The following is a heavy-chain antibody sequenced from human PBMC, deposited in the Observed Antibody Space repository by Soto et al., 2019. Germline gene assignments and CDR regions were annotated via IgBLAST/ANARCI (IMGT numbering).Heavy chain of an antibody. V-gene: IGHV4-34*01. D-gene: IGHD3-3*01. J-gene: IGHJ4*02. CDR1: GESFSAYY. Sequence: SETLSLTCAVYGESFSAYYWSWIRQPPGKVLELIGEINHSGSTNYNPSLKSRVTISVDTSKNQFSLKLNSVTAVDTAVYYCARGDFWGGYNFDYWGQGTLVTVSS. CDR2: INHSGST. CDR3: ARGDFWGGYNFDY.